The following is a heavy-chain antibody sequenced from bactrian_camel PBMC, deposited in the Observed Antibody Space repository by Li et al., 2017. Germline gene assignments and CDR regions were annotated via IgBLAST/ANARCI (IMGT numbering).Heavy chain of an antibody. Sequence: VQLVESGGGSVQAGESLRLSCVVSRYDVNGGCMAWFRQASGKEREGVGSIHYDDRTTYADWVKGRFTISKDNAKASLYLQMNSLRPEDTASYYCAAGASRRDCLSIRPPFRSWGQGTQVTVS. J-gene: IGHJ6*01. V-gene: IGHV3S53*01. CDR3: AAGASRRDCLSIRPPFRS. CDR2: IHYDDRT. D-gene: IGHD6*01. CDR1: RYDVNGGC.